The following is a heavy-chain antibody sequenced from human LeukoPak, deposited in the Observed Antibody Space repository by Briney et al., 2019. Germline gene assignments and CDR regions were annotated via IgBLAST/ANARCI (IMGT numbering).Heavy chain of an antibody. Sequence: GESLRLSCAASGFTFSSYWMHWVRHAPGKGLVWVSRINSDGSSTSYADSVKGRFTISRDNAKNTLYLQMNSLRAEDTAVYYCAGAIGYSSSWYDYWGQGTLVTVSS. CDR2: INSDGSST. CDR1: GFTFSSYW. CDR3: AGAIGYSSSWYDY. J-gene: IGHJ4*02. D-gene: IGHD6-13*01. V-gene: IGHV3-74*01.